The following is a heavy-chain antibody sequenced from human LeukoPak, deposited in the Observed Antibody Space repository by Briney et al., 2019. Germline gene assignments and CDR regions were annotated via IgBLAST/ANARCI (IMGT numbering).Heavy chain of an antibody. CDR1: GYTFTGYY. J-gene: IGHJ4*02. CDR2: INPNSGGT. D-gene: IGHD5-18*01. V-gene: IGHV1-2*06. Sequence: ASVKVSCKASGYTFTGYYMHWVRQAPGQGLEWMGRINPNSGGTNYAQKFQGRVAMTRDTSISTAFMELTRLRSDDTAAYYCLVDTAMVTSGFAYWGQGTLVTVSS. CDR3: LVDTAMVTSGFAY.